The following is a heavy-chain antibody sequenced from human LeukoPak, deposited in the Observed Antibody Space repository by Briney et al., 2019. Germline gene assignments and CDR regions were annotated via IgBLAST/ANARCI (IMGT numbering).Heavy chain of an antibody. CDR2: IYSGGYT. CDR1: RFTFSSYW. V-gene: IGHV3-53*01. D-gene: IGHD3-10*01. J-gene: IGHJ3*02. Sequence: GGSLRLSCVASRFTFSSYWMHWVRQDPRKGLEWVSRIYSGGYTDFADSVKGRFTTSRDNSENTLYLQMNSLRAEDTAVYYCAKEGPYGSGSYAFDIWGQGTMVTVSS. CDR3: AKEGPYGSGSYAFDI.